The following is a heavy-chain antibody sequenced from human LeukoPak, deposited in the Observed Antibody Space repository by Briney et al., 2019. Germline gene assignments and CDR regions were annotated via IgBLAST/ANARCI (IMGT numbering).Heavy chain of an antibody. D-gene: IGHD3-22*01. CDR1: GDSISSYY. V-gene: IGHV4-59*01. CDR3: ARDKFTMILDY. Sequence: PSETLSLTCTVSGDSISSYYWSWIRQPPGKGLEWIGYICYSGSTNYNPSLKSRVTISVDTSKNQFSLKLSSVTAADTAVYYCARDKFTMILDYWGQGALVTVSS. J-gene: IGHJ4*02. CDR2: ICYSGST.